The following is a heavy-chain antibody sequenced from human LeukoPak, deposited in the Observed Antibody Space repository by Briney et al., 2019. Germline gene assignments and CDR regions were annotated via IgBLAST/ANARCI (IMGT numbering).Heavy chain of an antibody. CDR3: AKDGVGYYGSGSYHY. Sequence: GGSLRLSCAASGFTFSSYAMSWVRQAPGKGLEWVSAISGSGGSTYYETSVKGRFNISRDNSKKTLYLQMNSLRAEDTAVYYCAKDGVGYYGSGSYHYWGQGTLVTVSS. D-gene: IGHD3-10*01. CDR1: GFTFSSYA. J-gene: IGHJ4*02. V-gene: IGHV3-23*02. CDR2: ISGSGGST.